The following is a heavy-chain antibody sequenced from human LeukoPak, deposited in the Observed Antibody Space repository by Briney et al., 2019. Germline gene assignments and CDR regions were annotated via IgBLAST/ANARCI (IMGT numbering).Heavy chain of an antibody. CDR3: ARVGPPTPTIATAGTGYFQH. D-gene: IGHD6-13*01. J-gene: IGHJ1*01. CDR1: GYTFTTYA. Sequence: ASVEVSCKASGYTFTTYALNWVRQAPGQGLEWMGWINTNTGNPTYAQGFTGRFVFSLDTSVSTAYLQISSLKAEDTAVYYCARVGPPTPTIATAGTGYFQHWGQGTLVTVSS. CDR2: INTNTGNP. V-gene: IGHV7-4-1*02.